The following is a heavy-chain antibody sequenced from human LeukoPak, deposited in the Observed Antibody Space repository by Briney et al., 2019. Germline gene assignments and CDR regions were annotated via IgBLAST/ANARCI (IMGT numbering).Heavy chain of an antibody. Sequence: GGSLRLSCAASGFTFSSYSMSWVRQAPGKGLEWVSAISGSGGSTYYADSVKGRFTISRDNSKNTLYLQMNSLRAEDTAVYYCANLCDVIAVAGSGWFDIWGQGTLVTVSS. CDR1: GFTFSSYS. CDR3: ANLCDVIAVAGSGWFDI. CDR2: ISGSGGST. J-gene: IGHJ5*02. D-gene: IGHD6-19*01. V-gene: IGHV3-23*01.